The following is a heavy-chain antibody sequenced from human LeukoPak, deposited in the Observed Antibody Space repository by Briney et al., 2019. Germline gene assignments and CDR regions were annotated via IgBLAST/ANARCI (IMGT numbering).Heavy chain of an antibody. J-gene: IGHJ4*02. D-gene: IGHD6-19*01. CDR3: ASNHGWVYFDY. V-gene: IGHV3-66*01. CDR1: GFTVSSNY. Sequence: PGGSLRLSCAASGFTVSSNYMSWVRQAPGKGLEWVSVIYSGGSTYYADSVQGRFTISRDNSKNTLYLQMNSLRVEDTAVYYCASNHGWVYFDYWGQGTLVTVSS. CDR2: IYSGGST.